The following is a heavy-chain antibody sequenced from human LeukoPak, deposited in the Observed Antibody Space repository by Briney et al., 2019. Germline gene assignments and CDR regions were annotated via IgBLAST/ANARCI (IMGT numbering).Heavy chain of an antibody. CDR2: ISSSGSTK. Sequence: NPGGSLRLSCAASGFTFSDYYMSWIRQAPGKGLEWVSYISSSGSTKYYADSVKGRFTISRDNAKNSLYLQKNSLRAEDTAVYYCARARSSSSYYYYCMDVWGKGTTVTVSS. CDR3: ARARSSSSYYYYCMDV. J-gene: IGHJ6*03. CDR1: GFTFSDYY. D-gene: IGHD6-6*01. V-gene: IGHV3-11*01.